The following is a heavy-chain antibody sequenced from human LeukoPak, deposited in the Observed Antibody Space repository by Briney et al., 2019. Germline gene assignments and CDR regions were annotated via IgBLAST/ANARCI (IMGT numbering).Heavy chain of an antibody. J-gene: IGHJ3*02. V-gene: IGHV1-8*01. CDR2: MNPNSGNT. Sequence: ASVKVSCKASGYTFTSYDINWVRQATGQGLEWMGWMNPNSGNTGYAQKFQGRVTMTRNTSISTAYMELSSLRSEDTAVYYCARPLRCTDAFDIWGQGTMVTVSS. CDR3: ARPLRCTDAFDI. D-gene: IGHD4-17*01. CDR1: GYTFTSYD.